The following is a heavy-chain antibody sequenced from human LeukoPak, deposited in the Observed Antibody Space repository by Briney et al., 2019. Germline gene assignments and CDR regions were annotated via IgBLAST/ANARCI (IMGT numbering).Heavy chain of an antibody. CDR1: GYTFTSYG. CDR3: ARAGGTVSYYYYYMDV. CDR2: IIPILNIA. V-gene: IGHV1-69*04. J-gene: IGHJ6*03. D-gene: IGHD3-16*01. Sequence: GASVKVSCKASGYTFTSYGISWVRQAPGQGLEWMGRIIPILNIANYAQSFQGRVTITADKSTSTAYMELSSLRSEDTAVYYCARAGGTVSYYYYYMDVWGKGTTVTVSS.